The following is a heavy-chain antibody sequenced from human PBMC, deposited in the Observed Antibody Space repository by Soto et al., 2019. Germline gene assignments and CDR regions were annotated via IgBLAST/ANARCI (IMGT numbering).Heavy chain of an antibody. CDR1: GFTFDDYA. J-gene: IGHJ3*02. CDR2: ISWNSGSI. V-gene: IGHV3-9*01. D-gene: IGHD3-22*01. CDR3: AKGSGYYYLDAFDI. Sequence: EVQLVESGGGLVQPGRSLRLSCAASGFTFDDYAMHWVRQAPGKGLEWVSGISWNSGSIGYADSVKGRFTISRDNAKNSLYLQMNSLRAEDTALYYCAKGSGYYYLDAFDIWGQGTMVTVSS.